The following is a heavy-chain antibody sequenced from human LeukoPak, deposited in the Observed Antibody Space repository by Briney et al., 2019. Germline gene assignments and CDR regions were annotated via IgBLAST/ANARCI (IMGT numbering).Heavy chain of an antibody. CDR1: GFSFSDYY. D-gene: IGHD5-18*01. J-gene: IGHJ4*02. V-gene: IGHV3-23*01. CDR2: ISGSGDST. Sequence: PGGSLRLSCAASGFSFSDYYMIWIRQAPGKGLEWVSGISGSGDSTYYADSVKGRFTISRDNSKNTLYLQMNSLRAEDTAVYYCAKGAWIELWLTDYWGQGTLVTVSS. CDR3: AKGAWIELWLTDY.